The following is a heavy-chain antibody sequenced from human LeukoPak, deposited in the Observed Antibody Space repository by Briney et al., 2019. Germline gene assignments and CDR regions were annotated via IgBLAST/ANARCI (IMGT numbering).Heavy chain of an antibody. J-gene: IGHJ4*02. V-gene: IGHV3-74*01. D-gene: IGHD3-22*01. CDR1: RFTVSSNY. CDR2: INSDGSST. CDR3: ARGGHSSGYYLVDY. Sequence: GGSLRLSCAASRFTVSSNYMTWVRQAPGKGLVWVSRINSDGSSTSYADSVKGRFTISRDNAKNTLFLQMNSLRAEDTAVYYCARGGHSSGYYLVDYWGQGTLVTVSS.